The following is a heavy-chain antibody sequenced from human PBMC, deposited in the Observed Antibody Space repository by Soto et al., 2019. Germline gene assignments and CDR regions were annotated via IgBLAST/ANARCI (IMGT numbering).Heavy chain of an antibody. D-gene: IGHD4-17*01. CDR1: GYRFTNYW. V-gene: IGHV5-10-1*01. CDR3: ARLPTTVLLAC. Sequence: GESLKNSCKGSGYRFTNYWIIWVRQMPGKGLEWMGRIDPSDSYTNYAPSFQGHVTISLDKSITTAYLQWSSLKASDTAIYYCARLPTTVLLACWGQGILVTVSS. J-gene: IGHJ1*01. CDR2: IDPSDSYT.